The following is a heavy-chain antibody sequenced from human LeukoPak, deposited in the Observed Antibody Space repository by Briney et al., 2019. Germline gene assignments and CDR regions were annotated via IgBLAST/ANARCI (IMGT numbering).Heavy chain of an antibody. V-gene: IGHV3-23*01. CDR2: IIGSGDIT. CDR1: GFTFSNYV. D-gene: IGHD5-12*01. J-gene: IGHJ4*02. CDR3: ARAARGYHY. Sequence: VGSLRLSCAVSGFTFSNYVMSWVRQAPGKGLEWVSGIIGSGDITYYADSVKGRFTISRDNSKNTLYLQMSTLRADDTGVYYCARAARGYHYWGQGTLVTVSS.